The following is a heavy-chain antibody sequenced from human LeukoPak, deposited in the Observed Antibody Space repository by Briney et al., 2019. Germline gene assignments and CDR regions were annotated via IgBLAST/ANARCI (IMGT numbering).Heavy chain of an antibody. Sequence: GGSLRLTCAASGFTFSSYAMHWVRQAPGKGLEYVSAISSNGGSTYYANSVKGRFTISRDNSKNTLYLQMGSLRAEDMAVYYCARAPRIAVAGTYYYYGMDVWGQGTTVTVSS. J-gene: IGHJ6*02. CDR1: GFTFSSYA. CDR3: ARAPRIAVAGTYYYYGMDV. V-gene: IGHV3-64*01. CDR2: ISSNGGST. D-gene: IGHD6-19*01.